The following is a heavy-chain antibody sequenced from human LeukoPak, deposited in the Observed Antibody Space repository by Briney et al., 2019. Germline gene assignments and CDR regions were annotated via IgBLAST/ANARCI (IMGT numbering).Heavy chain of an antibody. D-gene: IGHD2-2*01. Sequence: PGGSLRLSCAASGFTFSSYWMTWVRQAPGKGLEWVANIKQDGSVKYYVDSVKGRFTIPRDNAKNSLFLQMHSLRAEDTAVYYCARDRGYCRGTTCYAYYFDSWGQGTLVTVSS. V-gene: IGHV3-7*01. CDR2: IKQDGSVK. J-gene: IGHJ4*02. CDR3: ARDRGYCRGTTCYAYYFDS. CDR1: GFTFSSYW.